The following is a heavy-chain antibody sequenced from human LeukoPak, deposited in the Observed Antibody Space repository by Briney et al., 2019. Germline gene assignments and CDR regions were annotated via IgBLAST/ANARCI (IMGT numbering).Heavy chain of an antibody. Sequence: GASVKVSCKASGYTFTSYYFHWVRQAPGQGLEWMGIINPSGGSTNYAQKFQGRVTITADESTSTAYMELSSLRSEDTAVYYCARAVGLVGPTGPYYYYMDVWGKGTTVTVSS. D-gene: IGHD1-26*01. J-gene: IGHJ6*03. CDR1: GYTFTSYY. CDR2: INPSGGST. V-gene: IGHV1-46*01. CDR3: ARAVGLVGPTGPYYYYMDV.